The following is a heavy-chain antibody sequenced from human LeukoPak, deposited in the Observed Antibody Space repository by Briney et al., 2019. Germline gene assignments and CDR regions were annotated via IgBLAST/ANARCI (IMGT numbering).Heavy chain of an antibody. J-gene: IGHJ3*02. CDR3: ARDRGSRDAFDI. CDR2: IYYSGST. V-gene: IGHV4-59*01. Sequence: PSETLSLTCTVSGGSISSYYWSWIRQPPGKGLEWIGYIYYSGSTNYNPSHKSRVTMSVDTYKNQFSLKLSSVTAGDTAVYYCARDRGSRDAFDIWGQGTMVTVSS. CDR1: GGSISSYY. D-gene: IGHD1-26*01.